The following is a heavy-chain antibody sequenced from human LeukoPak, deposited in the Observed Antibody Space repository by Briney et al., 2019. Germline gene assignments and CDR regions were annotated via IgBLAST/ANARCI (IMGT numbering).Heavy chain of an antibody. Sequence: PGGSLRVSCTGSGLTLSDHIIDWVRQAPGKGLEWVGRSRRKSQSYTTEYAASVKDRFTISRDDSKNSLHLQMNSLKTEDTAVYFCTRDGGDSGNTAFVIWGQGTMVTVSS. V-gene: IGHV3-72*01. CDR2: SRRKSQSYTT. CDR3: TRDGGDSGNTAFVI. D-gene: IGHD3-16*01. J-gene: IGHJ3*02. CDR1: GLTLSDHI.